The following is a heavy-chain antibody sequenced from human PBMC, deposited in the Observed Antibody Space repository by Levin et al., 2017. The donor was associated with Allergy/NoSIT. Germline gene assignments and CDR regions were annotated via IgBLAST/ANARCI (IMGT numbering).Heavy chain of an antibody. D-gene: IGHD1-26*01. CDR1: GFTFSSYA. CDR3: AKDRQVGAAFDY. CDR2: ISGSGGSI. J-gene: IGHJ4*02. V-gene: IGHV3-23*01. Sequence: GESLKISCAASGFTFSSYAMNWVRQAPGKGLEWVSTISGSGGSIYYADSVKGRFTISRDNSKNTVYLQMSSLRVEDTAVYYCAKDRQVGAAFDYWGQGTLVTVSS.